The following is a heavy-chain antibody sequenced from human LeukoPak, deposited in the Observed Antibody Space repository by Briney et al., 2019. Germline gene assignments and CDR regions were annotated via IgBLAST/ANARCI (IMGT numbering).Heavy chain of an antibody. CDR3: ATDFRGLFSVFDI. CDR1: GFTFDDYA. J-gene: IGHJ3*02. Sequence: GGSLRLSCAASGFTFDDYAMHWVRQAPGKGLEWVSLISGDGGSTYYADSVKGRFTISRDNSKNSLYLQMNSLRTEDTALYYCATDFRGLFSVFDIWGQGTMVTVSS. D-gene: IGHD3-16*01. CDR2: ISGDGGST. V-gene: IGHV3-43*02.